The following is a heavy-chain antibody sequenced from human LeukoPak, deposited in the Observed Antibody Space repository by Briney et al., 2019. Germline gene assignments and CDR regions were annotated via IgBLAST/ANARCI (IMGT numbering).Heavy chain of an antibody. CDR2: INHSGST. D-gene: IGHD2-15*01. Sequence: PSETLSLTCAVYGGSFSGYYWSWIRQPPGKGLEWIGEINHSGSTNYNPSLKSRVTISVDTSKNQFSLKLSSVTAADTAVYYCATLRRYCSGGSCYRGYGMDVWGQGTTVTVSS. V-gene: IGHV4-34*01. CDR1: GGSFSGYY. J-gene: IGHJ6*02. CDR3: ATLRRYCSGGSCYRGYGMDV.